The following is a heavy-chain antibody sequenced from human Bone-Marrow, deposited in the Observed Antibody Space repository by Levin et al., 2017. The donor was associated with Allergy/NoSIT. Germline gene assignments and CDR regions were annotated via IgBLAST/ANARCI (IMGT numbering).Heavy chain of an antibody. V-gene: IGHV1-18*01. CDR1: GYTFTSYG. CDR3: ARAPSGDSSGYFAY. J-gene: IGHJ4*02. CDR2: ISAYNGNT. Sequence: GASVKVSCKASGYTFTSYGISWVRQAPGQGLEWMGWISAYNGNTNYAQKLQGRVTMTTDTSTSTAYMELRSLRSDDTAVYYCARAPSGDSSGYFAYWGQGTLVTVSS. D-gene: IGHD3-22*01.